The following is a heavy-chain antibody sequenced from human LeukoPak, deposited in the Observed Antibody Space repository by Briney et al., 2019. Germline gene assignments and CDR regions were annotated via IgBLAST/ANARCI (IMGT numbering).Heavy chain of an antibody. D-gene: IGHD6-13*01. J-gene: IGHJ6*02. V-gene: IGHV1-24*01. CDR1: GYTLTELS. CDR3: ATSGLAAAAPLYYYYYGMDV. CDR2: LDPEDGET. Sequence: GASVKVSCKVSGYTLTELSMHWVRQAPGKGLEWMGGLDPEDGETIYAQKFQGRVTMTEDTSTDTAYMELSSLRSEDTAVYYCATSGLAAAAPLYYYYYGMDVWGQGTTVTVSS.